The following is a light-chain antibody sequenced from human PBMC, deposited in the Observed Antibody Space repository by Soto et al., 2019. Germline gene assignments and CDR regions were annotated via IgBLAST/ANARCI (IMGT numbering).Light chain of an antibody. J-gene: IGKJ1*01. CDR2: DAS. Sequence: EIVLTQSPGTLSLSPGERATLSCRASQSVSSSYLAWYQQIPGQAPRLLINDASRRATGIPDRFSGSGSGTDFTLTISRLEPEDFAVYYCQQYGSSPQTFGQGTKVDIK. CDR1: QSVSSSY. CDR3: QQYGSSPQT. V-gene: IGKV3-20*01.